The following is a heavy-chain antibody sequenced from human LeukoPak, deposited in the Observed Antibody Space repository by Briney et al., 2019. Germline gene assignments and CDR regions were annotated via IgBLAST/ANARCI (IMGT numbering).Heavy chain of an antibody. J-gene: IGHJ4*02. CDR3: AKDRGFHYYGSGSYSAFDY. V-gene: IGHV3-23*01. CDR1: GFTFSSYA. D-gene: IGHD3-10*01. CDR2: ISGSGGST. Sequence: PGGSLRLPCAASGFTFSSYAMSWVRQAPGKGLEWVSAISGSGGSTYYVDSVKGRFTISRDNSKNTLYLQMNSLRAEDTAVYYCAKDRGFHYYGSGSYSAFDYWGQGTLVTVSS.